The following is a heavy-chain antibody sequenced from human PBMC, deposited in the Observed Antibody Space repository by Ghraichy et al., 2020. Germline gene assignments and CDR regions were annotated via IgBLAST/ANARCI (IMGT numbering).Heavy chain of an antibody. CDR3: AHTRGDGLAYCGGDCYSSSFDY. V-gene: IGHV2-5*02. J-gene: IGHJ4*02. Sequence: SGPTLVKPTQTLTLTCTFSGFSLSTSGVGVGWIRQPPGKALEWLALIYWDDDKRYSPSLKSRLTITKDTSKNQVVLTMTNMDPVDTATYYCAHTRGDGLAYCGGDCYSSSFDYWGQGTLVTVSS. CDR1: GFSLSTSGVG. D-gene: IGHD2-21*01. CDR2: IYWDDDK.